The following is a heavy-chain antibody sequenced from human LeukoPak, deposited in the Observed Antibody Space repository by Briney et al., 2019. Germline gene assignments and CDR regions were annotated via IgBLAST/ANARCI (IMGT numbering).Heavy chain of an antibody. J-gene: IGHJ4*02. Sequence: PSETLSLTCTVSGGSIRSSSYYWGWIRQPPGKGLEWIGYLYYSGSTDYNPSLTSRVTISLDTSKNQFSLMLSSVTAADTAVYYCARVGVSYFDYWGQGTLVTVST. CDR2: LYYSGST. CDR1: GGSIRSSSYY. V-gene: IGHV4-61*05. CDR3: ARVGVSYFDY. D-gene: IGHD3-16*01.